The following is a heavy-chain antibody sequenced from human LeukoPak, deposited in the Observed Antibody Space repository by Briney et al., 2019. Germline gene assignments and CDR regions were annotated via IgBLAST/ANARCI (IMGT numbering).Heavy chain of an antibody. CDR3: ARPPRQWPYYFDY. V-gene: IGHV3-21*01. CDR2: ISSSSSYI. J-gene: IGHJ4*02. CDR1: GFTFSSYS. D-gene: IGHD6-19*01. Sequence: GGSLRLSCAASGFTFSSYSMNWVRQAPGKGLEWVSSISSSSSYIYYADSVKGRFTISRDNAKNSLYLQMNSLRAEDTAVYYRARPPRQWPYYFDYWGQGTLVTVSS.